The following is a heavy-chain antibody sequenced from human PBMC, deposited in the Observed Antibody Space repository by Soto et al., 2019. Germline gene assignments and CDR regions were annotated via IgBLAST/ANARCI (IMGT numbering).Heavy chain of an antibody. Sequence: QVQLVQPGAEVRKPGASVKVSCKASGSTFNSYAIHWVPQAPGQRLEWMGWINADNGNTKYSQKLQGRVTITWDTAESKAYMELNRLRFEDTAVYFCSRDYYGSGSYWGAFDIWGQGTLVTVSS. CDR1: GSTFNSYA. J-gene: IGHJ3*02. CDR3: SRDYYGSGSYWGAFDI. D-gene: IGHD3-10*01. V-gene: IGHV1-3*01. CDR2: INADNGNT.